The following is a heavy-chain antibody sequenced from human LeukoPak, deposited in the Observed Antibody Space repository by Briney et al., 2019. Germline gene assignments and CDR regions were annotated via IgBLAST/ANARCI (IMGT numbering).Heavy chain of an antibody. J-gene: IGHJ6*02. CDR2: IVGGGGGT. Sequence: GGSLRPSCAASGFTFSSYAMSWVRQAPGKGLEWVSSIVGGGGGTFYADSVKGRFTISRDDSKNTLYLQMSSLRAEDTAVYFCARSAARLRYYYAMDVWGQGTTVTVCS. V-gene: IGHV3-23*01. D-gene: IGHD6-6*01. CDR3: ARSAARLRYYYAMDV. CDR1: GFTFSSYA.